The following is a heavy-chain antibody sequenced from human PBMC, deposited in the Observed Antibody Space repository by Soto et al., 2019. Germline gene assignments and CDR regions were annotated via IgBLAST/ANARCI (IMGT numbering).Heavy chain of an antibody. Sequence: SETLSLTCTVSGGSIISGGYYWSLIRQHPGKGLEWIGYIYYSGSTYYNPSLKSRVTISVDTSKNQFSLKLSSVTAADTAVYYCASGYSYGHPNWFDPWGQGTLVTVSS. V-gene: IGHV4-31*03. D-gene: IGHD5-18*01. J-gene: IGHJ5*02. CDR1: GGSIISGGYY. CDR2: IYYSGST. CDR3: ASGYSYGHPNWFDP.